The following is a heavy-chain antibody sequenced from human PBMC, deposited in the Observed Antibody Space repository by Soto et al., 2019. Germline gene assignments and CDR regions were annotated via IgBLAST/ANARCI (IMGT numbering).Heavy chain of an antibody. D-gene: IGHD2-15*01. CDR3: STVVGSSFSSAYNYFMDV. Sequence: QAQLVQSGAEVKKPGSSVNVSCKASGDTFNSYSISWVRQAPGQGLEWMGRIIPTVGTPNYAQKFQGRVTISADKSTITAYMVLTSLTSDETAVYYCSTVVGSSFSSAYNYFMDVWDKGTTVTVSS. J-gene: IGHJ6*03. V-gene: IGHV1-69*08. CDR1: GDTFNSYS. CDR2: IIPTVGTP.